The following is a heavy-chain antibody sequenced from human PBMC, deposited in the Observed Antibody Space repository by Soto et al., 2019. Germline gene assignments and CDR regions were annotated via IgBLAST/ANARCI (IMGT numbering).Heavy chain of an antibody. CDR2: IYFNGNT. Sequence: PSETLSLTCTVSAASFSKYYWSWIRQPPGKGLEWIGYIYFNGNTNYNRSLKRRVTISIDTSKKQTSLNLTSVTDADTAVYYCASVTFGGVVLAHWGQGTLVTVSS. J-gene: IGHJ4*02. V-gene: IGHV4-59*01. CDR3: ASVTFGGVVLAH. D-gene: IGHD3-16*01. CDR1: AASFSKYY.